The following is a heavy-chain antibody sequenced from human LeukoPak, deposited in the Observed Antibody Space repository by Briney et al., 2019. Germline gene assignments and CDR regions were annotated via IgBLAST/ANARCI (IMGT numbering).Heavy chain of an antibody. V-gene: IGHV3-23*01. CDR1: GFTFSSYA. CDR2: ISGSGGST. CDR3: AKDAAPCYYDSSGYSYKAYYYGMDV. Sequence: GGSLRLSCAASGFTFSSYAMSWVRQAPGKGLEWVSAISGSGGSTYYADSVKGRFTISRDNSKNTLYLQMNSLRAEDTAVYYCAKDAAPCYYDSSGYSYKAYYYGMDVWGQGTTVTVSS. J-gene: IGHJ6*02. D-gene: IGHD3-22*01.